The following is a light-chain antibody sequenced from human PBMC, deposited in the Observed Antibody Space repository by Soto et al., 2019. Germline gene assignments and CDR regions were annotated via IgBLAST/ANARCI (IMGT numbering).Light chain of an antibody. Sequence: DIQMTQSPSSLSASVGDRVTITCRASQSISSYLNWYQQKPGKAPKLLIYAASSLQSGVPSRFSGSGSGTDFTLTISSLQPEDFATYYCQQGYSTPITFGQGTRLEMK. J-gene: IGKJ5*01. V-gene: IGKV1-39*01. CDR3: QQGYSTPIT. CDR1: QSISSY. CDR2: AAS.